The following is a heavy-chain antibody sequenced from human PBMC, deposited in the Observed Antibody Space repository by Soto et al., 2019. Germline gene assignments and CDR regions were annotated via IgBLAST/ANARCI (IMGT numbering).Heavy chain of an antibody. J-gene: IGHJ5*02. CDR1: GYTFTSYD. D-gene: IGHD6-13*01. Sequence: GASVQVSCKASGYTFTSYDINWVRQATGQGLEWMGWMNPNSGNTVYAQKFQGRVTMTRNTSISTAYMELSSLRSEDTAVYYCARGSKGSSWYAYWFDPWGQGTLVTVSS. V-gene: IGHV1-8*01. CDR3: ARGSKGSSWYAYWFDP. CDR2: MNPNSGNT.